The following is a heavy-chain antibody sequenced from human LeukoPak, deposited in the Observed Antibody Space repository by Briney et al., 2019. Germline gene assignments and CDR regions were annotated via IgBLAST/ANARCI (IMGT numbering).Heavy chain of an antibody. CDR1: RGSISSYY. J-gene: IGHJ3*02. CDR2: IYTRGST. Sequence: SESLSVTRMVSRGSISSYYWSWIRQPAGEGLECMGRIYTRGSTNYNPPLKSRVTMSVDTSKNQFSLKLSSVTAADTAVYYCARDVKYYDILTGTLSDAFDIWGQGTMVTVSS. V-gene: IGHV4-4*07. D-gene: IGHD3-9*01. CDR3: ARDVKYYDILTGTLSDAFDI.